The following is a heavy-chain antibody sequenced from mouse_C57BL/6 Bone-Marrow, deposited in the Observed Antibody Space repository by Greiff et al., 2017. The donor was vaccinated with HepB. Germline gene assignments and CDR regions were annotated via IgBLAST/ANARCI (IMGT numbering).Heavy chain of an antibody. CDR3: ARRGDGNYAWFAY. CDR1: GFSFTSYG. CDR2: IWSGGST. Sequence: VQLQESGPGLVQPSQSLSITCTVSGFSFTSYGVHWVRQSPGKGLEWLGVIWSGGSTDYNAAFISRLSISKDNSKSQVFFKMNSLQADDTAIYYCARRGDGNYAWFAYWGQGTLVTVSA. D-gene: IGHD2-1*01. V-gene: IGHV2-2*01. J-gene: IGHJ3*01.